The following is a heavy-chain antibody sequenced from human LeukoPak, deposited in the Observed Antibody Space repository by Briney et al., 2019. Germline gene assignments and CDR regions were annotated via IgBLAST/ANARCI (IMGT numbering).Heavy chain of an antibody. CDR1: GFTVSSNY. CDR2: IYSGGST. J-gene: IGHJ5*02. CDR3: ARDHYDSSGYYYAGWFDP. V-gene: IGHV3-66*02. D-gene: IGHD3-22*01. Sequence: GGSLRLSCAASGFTVSSNYMSWVRQAPGKGLKWVSVIYSGGSTYYADSVKGRFTISRDNSKNTLYLQMNSLRAEDTAVYYCARDHYDSSGYYYAGWFDPWGQGTLVTVSS.